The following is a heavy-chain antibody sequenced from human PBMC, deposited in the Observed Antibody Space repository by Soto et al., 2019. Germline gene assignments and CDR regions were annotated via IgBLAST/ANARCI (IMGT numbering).Heavy chain of an antibody. Sequence: QVQLVQSGAEVKKPGASVKVSCKASGYTFTSYGISWVRQAPGQGLEWMGWISAYNGNTNYAQKLQGRVTMTTDTSTSTAYMELRRLRSDDTAVYYCARLDIVATRGPNGMDVWGQGTTVTVSS. V-gene: IGHV1-18*01. CDR2: ISAYNGNT. D-gene: IGHD5-12*01. CDR1: GYTFTSYG. CDR3: ARLDIVATRGPNGMDV. J-gene: IGHJ6*02.